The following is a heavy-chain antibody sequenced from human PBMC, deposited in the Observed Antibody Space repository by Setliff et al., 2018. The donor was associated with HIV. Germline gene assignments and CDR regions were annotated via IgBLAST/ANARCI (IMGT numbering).Heavy chain of an antibody. Sequence: GGSLRLSCAASGFTFSNYAMNWVRQAPGKGLEWVSSVSSSSSYIYYADSVKGRFTISRDNAKNSLYLQMNSLRAEDTAVYYCARIYCSSTSCPTHYWGQGTLVTVSS. CDR3: ARIYCSSTSCPTHY. D-gene: IGHD2-2*01. CDR1: GFTFSNYA. V-gene: IGHV3-21*01. CDR2: VSSSSSYI. J-gene: IGHJ4*02.